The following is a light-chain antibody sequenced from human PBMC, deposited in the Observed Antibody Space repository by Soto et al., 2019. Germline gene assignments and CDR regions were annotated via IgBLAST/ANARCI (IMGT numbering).Light chain of an antibody. J-gene: IGLJ2*01. Sequence: SSALTQPPSASVSPGQTGSISCSGDNLGDEYACWDPQKPGQSSVLVIYQDSKLPSGSAERFSGSNSGNTATLTISATQAIDEDDYYCQAWDSSTLVFGGGTKLTVL. CDR3: QAWDSSTLV. CDR2: QDS. V-gene: IGLV3-1*01. CDR1: NLGDEY.